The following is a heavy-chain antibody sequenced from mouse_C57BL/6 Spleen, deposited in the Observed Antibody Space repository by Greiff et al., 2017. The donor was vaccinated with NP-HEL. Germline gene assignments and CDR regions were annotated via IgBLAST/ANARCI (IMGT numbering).Heavy chain of an antibody. V-gene: IGHV1-69*01. J-gene: IGHJ3*01. D-gene: IGHD3-1*01. CDR3: ARSGYDLAWFAY. CDR1: GYTFTSYW. Sequence: QVQLQQPGAELVMPGASVKLSCKASGYTFTSYWMHWVKQRPGQGLEWIGEIDPSDSYTNYNQKFKGKSTLTVDKSSSTAYMQLSSLTSEDSAVYYCARSGYDLAWFAYWGQGTLVTVSA. CDR2: IDPSDSYT.